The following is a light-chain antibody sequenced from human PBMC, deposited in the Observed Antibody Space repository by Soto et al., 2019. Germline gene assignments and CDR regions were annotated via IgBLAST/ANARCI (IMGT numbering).Light chain of an antibody. V-gene: IGKV3-20*01. CDR1: QSVSSNS. CDR3: QEYGESPPA. Sequence: EIVLTQSPGTLPLSPGESTTLSCRATQSVSSNSLAWYRRNPGQPPSLLIYGTSTSATDIPRRFSGSGSGTDFTLTSARLEPEGFAVDLCQEYGESPPAFGQGTKVVVK. CDR2: GTS. J-gene: IGKJ1*01.